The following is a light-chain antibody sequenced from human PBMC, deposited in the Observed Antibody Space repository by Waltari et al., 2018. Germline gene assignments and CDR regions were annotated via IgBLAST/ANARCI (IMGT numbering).Light chain of an antibody. V-gene: IGKV1-NL1*01. J-gene: IGKJ1*01. CDR2: WAS. CDR1: QGVNVY. Sequence: IQLTQSPSSLSASGGDRVTITCRASQGVNVYLAWYQQKPGKAPKLLISWASIRESGVPDRVTGSGSGTDFTLTISSLQAEDVAVYYCQQHYTTPWTFGQGTKVEIK. CDR3: QQHYTTPWT.